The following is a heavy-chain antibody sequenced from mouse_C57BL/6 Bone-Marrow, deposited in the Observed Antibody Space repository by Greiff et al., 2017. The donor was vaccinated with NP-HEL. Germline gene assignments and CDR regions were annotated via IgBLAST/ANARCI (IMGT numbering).Heavy chain of an antibody. Sequence: VQLQQSGAELARPGASVKLSCKASGYTFTSYGISWVKQRTGQGLEWIGEIYPRSGNTYYNEKFKGKATLTADKSSSTAYMELRSLTSEDSAVYFCARSITSMDYWSQGTSVTVSS. CDR1: GYTFTSYG. CDR3: ARSITSMDY. CDR2: IYPRSGNT. D-gene: IGHD1-1*01. V-gene: IGHV1-81*01. J-gene: IGHJ4*01.